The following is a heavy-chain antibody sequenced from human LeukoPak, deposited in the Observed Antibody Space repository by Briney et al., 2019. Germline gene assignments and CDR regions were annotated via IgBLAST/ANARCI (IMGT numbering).Heavy chain of an antibody. CDR2: ISSSSSYI. J-gene: IGHJ4*02. CDR1: GFTFSSYS. D-gene: IGHD5-18*01. CDR3: ARENTAMGVGPDY. Sequence: GGSLRLSCAASGFTFSSYSMNWVRQAPGKGLEWVSSISSSSSYIYYADSVKGRFTISRDNAKNSLYLQTNSLRAEDTAVYYCARENTAMGVGPDYWGQGTMVTVSS. V-gene: IGHV3-21*01.